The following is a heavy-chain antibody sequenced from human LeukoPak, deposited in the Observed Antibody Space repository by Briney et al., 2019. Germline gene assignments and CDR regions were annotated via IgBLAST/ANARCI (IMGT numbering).Heavy chain of an antibody. CDR2: INYSGGST. J-gene: IGHJ3*02. Sequence: GGSLRLSCAASGFTFSSYAMTWVRHAPGKGLEWVSTINYSGGSTYYADSAKGRFAISRDSSKNTVYLQMNGLRGEDTAVYYCAKDDGGSPPDAFDIWGQGTLVTVSS. D-gene: IGHD3-10*01. CDR3: AKDDGGSPPDAFDI. V-gene: IGHV3-23*01. CDR1: GFTFSSYA.